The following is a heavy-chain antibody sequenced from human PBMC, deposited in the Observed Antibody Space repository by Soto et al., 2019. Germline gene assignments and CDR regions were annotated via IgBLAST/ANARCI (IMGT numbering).Heavy chain of an antibody. D-gene: IGHD5-18*01. J-gene: IGHJ4*02. CDR1: GFTFSNAW. CDR3: TTWGYSYGETPFDY. CDR2: IKSKTDGGTT. Sequence: EVQLVESGGGLVKPGGSLRLSCAASGFTFSNAWMNWVRQAPGKGLEWVGRIKSKTDGGTTDYAAPVKGRFTISRDDSKNTLYLQMNNLKTEDTAVYYCTTWGYSYGETPFDYWGQGTLVTVSS. V-gene: IGHV3-15*07.